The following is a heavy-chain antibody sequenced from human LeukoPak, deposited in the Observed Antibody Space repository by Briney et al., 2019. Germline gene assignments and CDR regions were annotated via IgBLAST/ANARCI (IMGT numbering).Heavy chain of an antibody. CDR2: INPSGGST. CDR1: GYTFTSYY. J-gene: IGHJ4*02. Sequence: GASVKVSCKASGYTFTSYYMHWVRQALGQGLEWMGIINPSGGSTSYAQKFQDRVTMTRNTSISTAYMELSSLRSDDTAVYYCARGPPNWGYDYWGPGTLVTVSS. CDR3: ARGPPNWGYDY. V-gene: IGHV1-46*01. D-gene: IGHD7-27*01.